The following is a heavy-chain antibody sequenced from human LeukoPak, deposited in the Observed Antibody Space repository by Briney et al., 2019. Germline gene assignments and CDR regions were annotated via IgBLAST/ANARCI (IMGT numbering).Heavy chain of an antibody. V-gene: IGHV3-48*01. J-gene: IGHJ4*02. CDR2: ISSSSSTI. D-gene: IGHD3-22*01. CDR3: ARGRWLSPNYFDY. CDR1: GFTFSSYS. Sequence: PGGSLRLSCAASGFTFSSYSMNWVRQAPGKGLEWVSYISSSSSTIYYADSVKGQFTISRDNAKNSLYMQMNSLRAEDTAVYYCARGRWLSPNYFDYWGQGTLVTVSS.